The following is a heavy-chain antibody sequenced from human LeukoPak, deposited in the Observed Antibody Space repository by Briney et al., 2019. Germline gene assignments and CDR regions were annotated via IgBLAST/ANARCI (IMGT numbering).Heavy chain of an antibody. Sequence: GGSLRLSCAASGFTFSSYWMGWVRQAPGKGLEWVANIKQDGSEKYYVDSVKGRFTISRDNAKNSLYLQMNSLRAEDTAVYYCARDDKYDFWSLYYYGMDVWSQGTTVTVSS. V-gene: IGHV3-7*03. CDR3: ARDDKYDFWSLYYYGMDV. J-gene: IGHJ6*02. D-gene: IGHD3-3*01. CDR1: GFTFSSYW. CDR2: IKQDGSEK.